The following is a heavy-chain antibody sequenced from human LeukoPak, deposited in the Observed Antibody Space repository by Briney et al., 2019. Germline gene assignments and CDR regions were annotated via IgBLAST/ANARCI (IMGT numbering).Heavy chain of an antibody. CDR1: GFTFSSYA. J-gene: IGHJ4*02. CDR2: ISGSGGST. V-gene: IGHV3-23*01. Sequence: PGGSLRLSCAASGFTFSSYAMSWVRQAPGKGLEWVSAISGSGGSTYYADSVKGRFTISRDNSKNTLYLQMNSLRAEDTAVYYCAKDFLNYYDSSGYSTPSDYWGQGTLVTVSS. D-gene: IGHD3-22*01. CDR3: AKDFLNYYDSSGYSTPSDY.